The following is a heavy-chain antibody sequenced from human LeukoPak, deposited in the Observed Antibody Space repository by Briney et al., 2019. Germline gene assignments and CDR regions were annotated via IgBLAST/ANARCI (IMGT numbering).Heavy chain of an antibody. CDR2: IWYDGSNK. J-gene: IGHJ4*02. Sequence: GGSLRLSCAASGFTFSSYGMHWVRQAPGKGLEWVAVIWYDGSNKYYADSVKGRFTISRDNSKNTLYLQMNSLRAEDTAVFYCARDAAAGAIDYWGQVTLVTVSS. CDR1: GFTFSSYG. CDR3: ARDAAAGAIDY. V-gene: IGHV3-33*08. D-gene: IGHD6-13*01.